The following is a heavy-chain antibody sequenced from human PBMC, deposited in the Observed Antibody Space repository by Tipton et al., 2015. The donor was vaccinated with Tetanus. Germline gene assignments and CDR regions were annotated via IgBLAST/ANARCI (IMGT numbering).Heavy chain of an antibody. CDR1: GGPFRSYY. V-gene: IGHV4-4*07. CDR3: ARGITDGYNRRLDY. J-gene: IGHJ4*02. D-gene: IGHD5-24*01. Sequence: TLSLTCTVSGGPFRSYYWTWIRQPAGKGLEWIGHISNGNPDYSPSLKNRVTLSVDMAKNEFSLTLRSVTAADTAVYYCARGITDGYNRRLDYWGQGTLVAVS. CDR2: ISNGNP.